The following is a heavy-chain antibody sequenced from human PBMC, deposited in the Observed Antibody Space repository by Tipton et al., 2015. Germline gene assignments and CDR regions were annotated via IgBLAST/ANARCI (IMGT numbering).Heavy chain of an antibody. CDR3: ARDSGIATAGHFDY. CDR2: IYYSGNT. J-gene: IGHJ4*02. V-gene: IGHV4-31*11. CDR1: GASFSGYY. D-gene: IGHD6-13*01. Sequence: TLSLTCAVHGASFSGYYWSWIRQHPGKGLEWIGYIYYSGNTHYNPSLKSRVTISVDTSKNQFSLKLNSVTAADTAVYYCARDSGIATAGHFDYWGQGTLVTVSS.